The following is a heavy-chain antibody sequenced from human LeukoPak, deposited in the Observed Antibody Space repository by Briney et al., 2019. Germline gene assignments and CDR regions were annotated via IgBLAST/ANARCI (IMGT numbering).Heavy chain of an antibody. CDR3: ARGGYCSGGSCFWSVSSFDY. Sequence: PGRSLRLSCAASGFTFSSYAMHWVRQAPGKGLEWVAVISYDGSNKYYADSVKGRFTISRDNSKNTLYLQMNSLRAEDTAVYYCARGGYCSGGSCFWSVSSFDYWGQGTLVTVSS. D-gene: IGHD2-15*01. CDR1: GFTFSSYA. CDR2: ISYDGSNK. V-gene: IGHV3-30*04. J-gene: IGHJ4*02.